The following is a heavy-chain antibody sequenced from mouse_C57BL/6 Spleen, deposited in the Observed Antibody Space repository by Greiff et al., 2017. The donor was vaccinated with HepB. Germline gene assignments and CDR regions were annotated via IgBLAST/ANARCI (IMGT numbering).Heavy chain of an antibody. CDR1: GFSLTSYG. CDR2: IWSDGST. Sequence: VHLVESGPGLVAPSQSLSITCTVSGFSLTSYGVHWVRQPPGKGLEWLVVIWSDGSTTYNSALKSRLSISKDNSKSQVFLKMNSLQTDDTAMYYCARHAGLRRGAWFAYWGQGTLVTVSA. V-gene: IGHV2-6-1*01. D-gene: IGHD2-4*01. J-gene: IGHJ3*01. CDR3: ARHAGLRRGAWFAY.